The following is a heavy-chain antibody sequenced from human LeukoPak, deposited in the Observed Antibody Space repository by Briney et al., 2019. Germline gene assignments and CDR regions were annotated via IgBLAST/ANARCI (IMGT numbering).Heavy chain of an antibody. CDR2: INGNGGRT. J-gene: IGHJ4*02. D-gene: IGHD1-26*01. CDR1: GFIFNEYG. CDR3: ARLFNAGLGAPLDY. V-gene: IGHV3-20*04. Sequence: GGSLRLSCAASGFIFNEYGMTWVRQIPGKGLEWVSGINGNGGRTGYADSVKGRFTITRDNAKNSLYLQMDSLRAEDTALYFCARLFNAGLGAPLDYGGQGTLVTVSS.